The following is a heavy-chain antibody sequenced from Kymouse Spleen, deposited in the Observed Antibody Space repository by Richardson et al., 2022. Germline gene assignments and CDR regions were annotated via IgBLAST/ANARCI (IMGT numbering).Heavy chain of an antibody. CDR3: AKEGDSSGWGCYFDY. CDR1: GFTFSSYG. CDR2: ISYDGSNK. Sequence: QVQLVESGGGVVQPGRSLRLSCAASGFTFSSYGMHWVRQAPGKGLEWVAVISYDGSNKYYADSVKGRFTISRDNSKNTLYLQMNSLRAEDTAVYYCAKEGDSSGWGCYFDYWGQGTLVTVSS. V-gene: IGHV3-30*18. D-gene: IGHD6-19*01. J-gene: IGHJ4*02.